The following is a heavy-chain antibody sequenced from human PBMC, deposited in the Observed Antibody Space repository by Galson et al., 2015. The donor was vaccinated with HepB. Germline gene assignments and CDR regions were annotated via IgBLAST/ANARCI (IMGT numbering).Heavy chain of an antibody. CDR1: GFTFSSYS. CDR2: ISTSGSTI. CDR3: ARLRPVPTPHYYYSMDV. V-gene: IGHV3-48*02. Sequence: SLRLSCAASGFTFSSYSMNWVRQAPGKGLEWVSYISTSGSTIYYADSVKGRVTISRDNAKNSLYLQMNSLRDEDTAVYYCARLRPVPTPHYYYSMDVWGQGTTVTVSS. J-gene: IGHJ6*02. D-gene: IGHD4-17*01.